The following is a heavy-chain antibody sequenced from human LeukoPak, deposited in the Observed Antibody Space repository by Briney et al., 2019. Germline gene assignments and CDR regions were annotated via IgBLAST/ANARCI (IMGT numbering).Heavy chain of an antibody. V-gene: IGHV3-43*01. D-gene: IGHD3-10*01. Sequence: GGSLRLSCAASGFIFDDYSMHWVRQAPGKGLEWVSLISWDGGSTYYADSVKGRFTSSRGNNKNSLYLQMNSLRTEDTALYYCAKDMSRTYYDYFDYWGQGTLVTVSS. CDR2: ISWDGGST. CDR3: AKDMSRTYYDYFDY. CDR1: GFIFDDYS. J-gene: IGHJ4*02.